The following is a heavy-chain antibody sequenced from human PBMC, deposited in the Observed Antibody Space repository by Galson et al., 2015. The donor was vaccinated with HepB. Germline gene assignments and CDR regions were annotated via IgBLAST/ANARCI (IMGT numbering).Heavy chain of an antibody. CDR1: GFDFSRHG. V-gene: IGHV3-33*06. D-gene: IGHD1/OR15-1a*01. J-gene: IGHJ5*02. CDR2: IWRDGRNR. Sequence: SLRLSCAASGFDFSRHGMYWVRQVPGKGLEWVTVIWRDGRNRYYADPVKGRFTISRDNSENQVYLQMNSLRAEDTAVYFCAKDNNGEGWFDPWGQGALVTVSS. CDR3: AKDNNGEGWFDP.